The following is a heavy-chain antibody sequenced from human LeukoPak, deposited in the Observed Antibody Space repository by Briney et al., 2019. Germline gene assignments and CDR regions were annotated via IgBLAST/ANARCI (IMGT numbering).Heavy chain of an antibody. J-gene: IGHJ6*03. CDR1: GYTFTSYG. CDR3: ARGIMATNWIYYYYNYMDV. Sequence: GASVKVSCKASGYTFTSYGISWVRQAPGQGLEWMGWISAYNGNTNYAQNLQGRVTMTTDTSTSTAYMDLRSLRSDDTAVYYCARGIMATNWIYYYYNYMDVWGKGTTVTVSS. D-gene: IGHD5-12*01. CDR2: ISAYNGNT. V-gene: IGHV1-18*01.